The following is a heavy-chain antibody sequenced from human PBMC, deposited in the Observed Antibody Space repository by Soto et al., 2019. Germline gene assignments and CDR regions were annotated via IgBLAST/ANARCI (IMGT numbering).Heavy chain of an antibody. CDR1: GGTFSRFA. CDR2: IIPIFGGP. Sequence: QVQLVQSGAEVKKPGSSVKVSCKASGGTFSRFAISWVRQAPGHGLAWMGGIIPIFGGPTNAQKVKGRVTLTADVSTSTAYLERTRLSSEDTDMYACDKGETRPYYYYDMAVWGQWTTVTVSS. D-gene: IGHD2-21*01. CDR3: DKGETRPYYYYDMAV. V-gene: IGHV1-69*01. J-gene: IGHJ6*02.